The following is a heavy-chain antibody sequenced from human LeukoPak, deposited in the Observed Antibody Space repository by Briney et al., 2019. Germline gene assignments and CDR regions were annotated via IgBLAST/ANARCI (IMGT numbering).Heavy chain of an antibody. CDR3: AKSYGSGSNIDY. CDR2: ISSKGGST. J-gene: IGHJ4*02. CDR1: GFTFSSYA. V-gene: IGHV3-23*01. D-gene: IGHD3-10*01. Sequence: GGSLRLSCAASGFTFSSYAMSWVRQAPGKGLEWVSGISSKGGSTYYADSVKGRFTISRDNSKNTLYVQMNSLRAEDTAVYYCAKSYGSGSNIDYWGQGTLVTVSS.